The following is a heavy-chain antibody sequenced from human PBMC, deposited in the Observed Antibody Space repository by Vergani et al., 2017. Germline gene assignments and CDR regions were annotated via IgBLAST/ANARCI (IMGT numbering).Heavy chain of an antibody. D-gene: IGHD2-2*01. V-gene: IGHV1-2*02. CDR2: INPNSGGT. J-gene: IGHJ6*03. CDR3: ARVNVVPAAKWGYYYYYMDV. CDR1: GYTFTSYG. Sequence: QVQLVQSGAEVKKPGASVKVSCKASGYTFTSYGISWVRQAPGQGLEWMGWINPNSGGTNYAQKFQGRVTMTRDTSISTAYMELSRLRSDDTAVYYCARVNVVPAAKWGYYYYYMDVWGKGTTVTVSS.